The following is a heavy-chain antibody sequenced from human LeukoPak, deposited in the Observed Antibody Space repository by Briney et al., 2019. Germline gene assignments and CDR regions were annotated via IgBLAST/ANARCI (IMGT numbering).Heavy chain of an antibody. CDR2: ISAYNGNT. CDR1: GYTFTSYG. Sequence: ASVTVSCKASGYTFTSYGISWVRQAPGQGLEWMGWISAYNGNTNYAQKLQGRVTMTTDTSTSTAYMELRSLRSDDTAVYYCARDPLRYCSGGSCSRFDPWGQGTLVTVSS. J-gene: IGHJ5*02. V-gene: IGHV1-18*01. CDR3: ARDPLRYCSGGSCSRFDP. D-gene: IGHD2-15*01.